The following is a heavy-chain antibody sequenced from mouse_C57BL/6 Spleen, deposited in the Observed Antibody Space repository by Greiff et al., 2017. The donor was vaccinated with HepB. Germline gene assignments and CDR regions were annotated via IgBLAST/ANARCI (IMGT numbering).Heavy chain of an antibody. Sequence: QVQLQQPGTELVKPGASVKLSCKASGYTFTSYWMHWVKQRPGQGLEWIGNINPSNGGTNYNEKFKSKATLTVDKSCSTAYMKLSSLTSEDSAVYYCARTDYGSSHFDVWGTGTTVTVSS. CDR1: GYTFTSYW. CDR2: INPSNGGT. J-gene: IGHJ1*03. V-gene: IGHV1-53*01. CDR3: ARTDYGSSHFDV. D-gene: IGHD1-1*01.